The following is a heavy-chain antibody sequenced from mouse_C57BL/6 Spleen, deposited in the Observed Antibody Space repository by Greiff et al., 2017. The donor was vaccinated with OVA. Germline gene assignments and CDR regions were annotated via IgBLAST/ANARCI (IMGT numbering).Heavy chain of an antibody. CDR3: ERAGIQAFFDY. CDR1: GFTFSSYA. D-gene: IGHD3-2*02. CDR2: ISDGGSST. J-gene: IGHJ2*01. V-gene: IGHV5-4*03. Sequence: EVKLMESGGGLVKPGGSLKLSCAASGFTFSSYAMSWVRQTPEKRLEWVATISDGGSSTYYPDNVQGRFTISKDNAKNNLYLQMSRLKSEDTAMYYCERAGIQAFFDYWGQGTTLTVSS.